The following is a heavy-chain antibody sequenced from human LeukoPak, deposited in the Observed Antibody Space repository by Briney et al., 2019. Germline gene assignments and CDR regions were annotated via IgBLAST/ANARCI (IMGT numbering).Heavy chain of an antibody. CDR2: TSGSGSTI. J-gene: IGHJ3*02. D-gene: IGHD5-24*01. V-gene: IGHV3-48*04. CDR1: GFIFSSYS. Sequence: GGSLRLSCAASGFIFSSYSMNWVRQAPGKGLEWVSYTSGSGSTIHYADSVKGRFTISRDNAKNSLFLQMNSLRAEDTAVYYCARGGYNYGYAFDIWGQGTMVTASS. CDR3: ARGGYNYGYAFDI.